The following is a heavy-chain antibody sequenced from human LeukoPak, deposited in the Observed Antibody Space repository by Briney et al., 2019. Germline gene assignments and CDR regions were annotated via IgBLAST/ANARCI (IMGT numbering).Heavy chain of an antibody. CDR1: GGSFSGYY. J-gene: IGHJ4*02. CDR2: INHSGST. V-gene: IGHV4-34*01. CDR3: AREYGDFDY. Sequence: SETLSLTCAVYGGSFSGYYWSWIRQPPGKGLEWIGEINHSGSTNYNPSLKSRVTISVDTSKNQFSLKLSAVTAADTAVYYCAREYGDFDYWGQGTLVTVSS. D-gene: IGHD4-17*01.